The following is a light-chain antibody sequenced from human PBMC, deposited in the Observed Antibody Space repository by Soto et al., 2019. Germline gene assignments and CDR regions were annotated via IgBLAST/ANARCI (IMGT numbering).Light chain of an antibody. V-gene: IGLV1-51*01. CDR1: NSNMGNNL. J-gene: IGLJ2*01. Sequence: SVLTQPPSVSAAPGQKVSISCSGGNSNMGNNLVSWHQQVPGTAPKLLIYDNTERPSGIPDRFSGSKSGTSATLGITGLQTGDEADYYCGTWDNSLNAMVFGGGTQLTVL. CDR2: DNT. CDR3: GTWDNSLNAMV.